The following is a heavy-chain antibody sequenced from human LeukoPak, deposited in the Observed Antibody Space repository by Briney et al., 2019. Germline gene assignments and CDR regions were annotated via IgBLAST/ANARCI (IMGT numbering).Heavy chain of an antibody. CDR1: EFIFGTYA. D-gene: IGHD3-3*01. Sequence: QAGGSLRLSCAASEFIFGTYAMSWVRLAPGKGLEWVSTVSGSGGRTYYADSLKGRFTISRDNSKNMLYLQMNSLRAEDTAIYYCAKDRGAIFGDYWGQGTLVTVSS. CDR3: AKDRGAIFGDY. V-gene: IGHV3-23*01. CDR2: VSGSGGRT. J-gene: IGHJ4*02.